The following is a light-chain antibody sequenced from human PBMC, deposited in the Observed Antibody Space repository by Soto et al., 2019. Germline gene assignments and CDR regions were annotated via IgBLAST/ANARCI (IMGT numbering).Light chain of an antibody. Sequence: DIQMTQSPSTLSASVGDRVTITCRASQSLSSYLAWYQQKPGKAPNLLIYDASNLESGVPSRFSGSGSGKELPPTTSSLQPDDFATYYCKQYNSYPWTFGLGTRVEIK. CDR1: QSLSSY. CDR3: KQYNSYPWT. CDR2: DAS. J-gene: IGKJ1*01. V-gene: IGKV1-5*01.